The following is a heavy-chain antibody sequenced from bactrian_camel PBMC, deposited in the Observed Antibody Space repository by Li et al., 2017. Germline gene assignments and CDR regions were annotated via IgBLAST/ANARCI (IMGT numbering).Heavy chain of an antibody. V-gene: IGHV3S9*01. CDR2: IESDGST. Sequence: HVQLVESGGGSVQDGGSLSLSCAVSGYTCPTCCVGWFRQIPDKEREGVAGIESDGSTSYADSVKGRFTISLNNAKKAVYLEMNSLKPEDTGVYYCAADRGYGLDCDDASGYWGQGTQVTVS. J-gene: IGHJ6*01. D-gene: IGHD3*01. CDR3: AADRGYGLDCDDASGY. CDR1: GYTCPTCC.